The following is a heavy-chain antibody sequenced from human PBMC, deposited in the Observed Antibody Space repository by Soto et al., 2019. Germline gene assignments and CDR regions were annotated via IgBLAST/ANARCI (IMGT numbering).Heavy chain of an antibody. CDR1: GFTFSSYG. Sequence: PGGSLRLSCAASGFTFSSYGMHWVRQAPGKGLEWVAVISYDGTYKYYADSVKGRSTISRDNSKNTVYLQMNSLRAEDTAVYYCAKRAVSGSYYGIDYWGQGTRGTVS. CDR3: AKRAVSGSYYGIDY. J-gene: IGHJ4*02. CDR2: ISYDGTYK. V-gene: IGHV3-30*18. D-gene: IGHD1-26*01.